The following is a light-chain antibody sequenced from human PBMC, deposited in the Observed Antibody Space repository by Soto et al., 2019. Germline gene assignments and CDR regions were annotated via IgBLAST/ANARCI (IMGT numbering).Light chain of an antibody. CDR3: QQYVSSPWT. CDR2: GLS. J-gene: IGKJ1*01. V-gene: IGKV3-20*01. Sequence: IVLTQSPGTLSLSPGERATLSCRASQKVSSSYLAWYHHKPGQAPRLLIYGLSARATAIPDRFSGSGSGTDLTITISRLEPEDFAVYYCQQYVSSPWTFGRGNKVEIK. CDR1: QKVSSSY.